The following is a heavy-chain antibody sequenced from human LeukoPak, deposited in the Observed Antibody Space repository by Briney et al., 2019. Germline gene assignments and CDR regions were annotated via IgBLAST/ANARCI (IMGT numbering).Heavy chain of an antibody. CDR3: ARVTGLTGYYSTYFDY. Sequence: GASVKVSCKASGYTFTSYGISWVRQAPGQGLEWMGWISAYNGNTNYAQKLQGRVTLTTDTSTSTAYMELRSLRSDDMAVYYCARVTGLTGYYSTYFDYWGQGTLVTVSS. CDR1: GYTFTSYG. D-gene: IGHD3-9*01. CDR2: ISAYNGNT. J-gene: IGHJ4*02. V-gene: IGHV1-18*03.